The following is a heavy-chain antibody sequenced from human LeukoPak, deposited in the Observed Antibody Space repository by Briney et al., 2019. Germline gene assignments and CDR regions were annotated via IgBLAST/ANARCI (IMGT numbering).Heavy chain of an antibody. V-gene: IGHV3-15*01. CDR3: TTDQSLSCSSTSCYSLPPVFYYYYYMDV. Sequence: PGGSLRLSCAASGFTFSNAWMSWVRQAPGKGLEWVGRIKSKTDGGTTDYAAPVKGRFTISRDDSKNTLYLQMNSLKTEDTAVYYCTTDQSLSCSSTSCYSLPPVFYYYYYMDVWGKGTTVTVSS. J-gene: IGHJ6*03. CDR2: IKSKTDGGTT. CDR1: GFTFSNAW. D-gene: IGHD2-2*02.